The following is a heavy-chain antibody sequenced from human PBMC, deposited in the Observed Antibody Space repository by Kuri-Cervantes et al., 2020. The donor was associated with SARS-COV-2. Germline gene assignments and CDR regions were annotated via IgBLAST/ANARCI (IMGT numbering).Heavy chain of an antibody. CDR3: AKALPDYDYVWGSYRQGGFDY. CDR2: IGPSGTTK. Sequence: GESLKISCTASGFIFSDYYMTWIRQAPGKGLEWVSNIGPSGTTKYYADSVKGRFTISRDNSKNSLHLQMNSLRAEDTAVYYCAKALPDYDYVWGSYRQGGFDYWGQGTLVTVSS. J-gene: IGHJ4*02. CDR1: GFIFSDYY. D-gene: IGHD3-16*02. V-gene: IGHV3-11*01.